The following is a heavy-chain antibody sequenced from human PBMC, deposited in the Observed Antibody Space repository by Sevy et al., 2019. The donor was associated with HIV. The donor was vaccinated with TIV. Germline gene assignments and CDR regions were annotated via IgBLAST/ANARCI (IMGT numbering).Heavy chain of an antibody. J-gene: IGHJ4*02. CDR3: ARDQTDYYDSSGYMGSLFY. CDR1: GFTFSSYA. CDR2: ISYDGSNK. V-gene: IGHV3-30-3*01. D-gene: IGHD3-22*01. Sequence: GGSLRLSCAASGFTFSSYAMHWVRQAPGKGLEWVAVISYDGSNKYYADSVKGRFTISRDNSKNTLYLQKNSLRAEDMAVYYCARDQTDYYDSSGYMGSLFYWGQGTLVTVSS.